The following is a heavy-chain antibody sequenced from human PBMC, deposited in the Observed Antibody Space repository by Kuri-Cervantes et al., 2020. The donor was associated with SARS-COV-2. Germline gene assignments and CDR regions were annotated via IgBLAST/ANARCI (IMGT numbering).Heavy chain of an antibody. CDR1: GFTVSSNY. J-gene: IGHJ2*01. CDR3: AKDSPEIVVVPAAPLYFDL. Sequence: GGSLRLSCAASGFTVSSNYMSWVRQAPGKGLEWVSVIYSGGSTYYADSVKGRFTISRDNSKNTLYLQMNSLRAEDTAVYYCAKDSPEIVVVPAAPLYFDLWGRGTLVTVSS. D-gene: IGHD2-2*01. V-gene: IGHV3-53*01. CDR2: IYSGGST.